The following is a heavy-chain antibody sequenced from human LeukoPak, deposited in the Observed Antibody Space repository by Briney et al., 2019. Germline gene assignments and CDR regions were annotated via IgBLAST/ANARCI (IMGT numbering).Heavy chain of an antibody. CDR2: ISSSSSYI. D-gene: IGHD4-17*01. V-gene: IGHV3-21*04. J-gene: IGHJ4*02. Sequence: GGSLRLSCAASGFTFSSYSMNWVRQAPGKGLEWVSSISSSSSYIYYADSVKGRFTISRDNAKNSLYLQMNSLRAEDTAVYYCAKAMTTVTTPFDYWGQGTLVTVSS. CDR3: AKAMTTVTTPFDY. CDR1: GFTFSSYS.